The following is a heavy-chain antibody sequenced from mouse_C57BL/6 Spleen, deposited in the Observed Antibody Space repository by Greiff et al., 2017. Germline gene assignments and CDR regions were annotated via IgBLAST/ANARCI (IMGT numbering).Heavy chain of an antibody. V-gene: IGHV1-7*01. CDR3: ASYYGSSYDYAMDY. CDR2: INPSSGYT. Sequence: QVQLQQSGAELAKPGASVKLSCKASGYTFTRYWMHWVKPRPGQGLEWIGYINPSSGYTKYNQKFKDKATLTADKSSSTAYMQLSSLTYEDSAVYYCASYYGSSYDYAMDYWGQGTSVTVSS. CDR1: GYTFTRYW. D-gene: IGHD1-1*01. J-gene: IGHJ4*01.